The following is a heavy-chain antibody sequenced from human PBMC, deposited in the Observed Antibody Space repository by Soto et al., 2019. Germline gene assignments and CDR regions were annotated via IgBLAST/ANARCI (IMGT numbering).Heavy chain of an antibody. CDR1: GGTFSSYA. CDR3: ARDRKWDPRGVEAQQDDYFDH. CDR2: IIPIFGTA. J-gene: IGHJ4*02. D-gene: IGHD1-26*01. V-gene: IGHV1-69*13. Sequence: SVKVSCNASGGTFSSYAISWVRPAPGQGLEWMGGIIPIFGTANYAQKFQGRVTITADESTSTAYMELSSLRSEDTAVYYCARDRKWDPRGVEAQQDDYFDHWGQGTPVTVSS.